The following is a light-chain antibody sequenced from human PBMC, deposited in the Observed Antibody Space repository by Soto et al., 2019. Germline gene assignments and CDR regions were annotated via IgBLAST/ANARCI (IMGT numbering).Light chain of an antibody. CDR2: EVN. Sequence: QSALTQPASVSGSPGQSITISFTGTSSDVGGYNFVSWYQQHPGKAPKLMIFEVNNRPSGVSNRFSGSKSGNTASLTISGLQAEDEADYYCSSWTSSTTQVLGGGTKLTVL. V-gene: IGLV2-14*01. J-gene: IGLJ2*01. CDR1: SSDVGGYNF. CDR3: SSWTSSTTQV.